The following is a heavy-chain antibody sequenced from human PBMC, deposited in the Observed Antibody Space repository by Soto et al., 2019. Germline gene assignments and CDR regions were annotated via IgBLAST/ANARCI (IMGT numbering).Heavy chain of an antibody. CDR3: ARVGPNTVTTAFDY. V-gene: IGHV4-59*01. J-gene: IGHJ4*02. CDR1: GGSISSYY. CDR2: TYYSGST. D-gene: IGHD4-17*01. Sequence: SETLSLTCTVSGGSISSYYWSWIRQPPGKGLEWIGYTYYSGSTNYNPSLKSRVTISVDTSKNQFSLKLSSVTAADTAVYYCARVGPNTVTTAFDYWGQGTLVTVSS.